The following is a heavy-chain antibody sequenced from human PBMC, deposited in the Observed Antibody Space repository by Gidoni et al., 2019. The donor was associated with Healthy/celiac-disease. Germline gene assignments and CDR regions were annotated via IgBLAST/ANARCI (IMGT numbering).Heavy chain of an antibody. CDR3: ARDRWVVLMVYATYGMDV. CDR1: GGTFSSYA. CDR2: IIPIFGTA. J-gene: IGHJ6*02. Sequence: QLVQSGAELKKPGSSVKVSCKASGGTFSSYAISWVRQAPGQGLEWMGGIIPIFGTANYAQKFQGRVTITADESTSTAYMELSSLRSEDTAVYYCARDRWVVLMVYATYGMDVWGQGTTVTVSS. D-gene: IGHD2-8*01. V-gene: IGHV1-69*01.